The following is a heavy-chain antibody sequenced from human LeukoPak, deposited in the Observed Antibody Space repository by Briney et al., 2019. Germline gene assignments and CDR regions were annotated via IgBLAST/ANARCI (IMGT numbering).Heavy chain of an antibody. CDR2: ISYDGSNK. J-gene: IGHJ4*02. CDR3: ANYGSDYYFDY. D-gene: IGHD3-10*01. Sequence: GGSLRLSCAASGFTFSSYGMHWVRQAPGKGLEWVAVISYDGSNKYYADSVKGRFTISRDNSKNTLYLQMNSLRAEDTAVYYCANYGSDYYFDYWGQGTLVTVSS. CDR1: GFTFSSYG. V-gene: IGHV3-30*18.